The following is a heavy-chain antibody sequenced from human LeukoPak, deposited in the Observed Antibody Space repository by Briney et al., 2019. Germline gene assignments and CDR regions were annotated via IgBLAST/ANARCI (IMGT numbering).Heavy chain of an antibody. CDR2: VSWNGSRT. CDR3: ARVPNDYGDSHMDY. J-gene: IGHJ4*02. D-gene: IGHD4-17*01. Sequence: PGGSLRLSCAASGFTFSNSDMNWVHQAPGKRLEWVSGVSWNGSRTHYADSVKGRFTISRDNAKNSLYLQMNSLRVEDTGIYYCARVPNDYGDSHMDYWGQGTLVTVSS. CDR1: GFTFSNSD. V-gene: IGHV3-35*01.